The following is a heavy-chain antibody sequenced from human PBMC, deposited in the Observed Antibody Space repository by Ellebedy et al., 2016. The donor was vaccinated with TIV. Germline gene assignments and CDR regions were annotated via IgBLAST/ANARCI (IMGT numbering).Heavy chain of an antibody. CDR1: GFTFSSYS. D-gene: IGHD3-10*01. Sequence: GESLKISCAASGFTFSSYSMHWVRQAPGKGLEWVSSISNSGSYISYADSVKGRFTISRANAKNSVYLQMNGLRAEDTDVYYCARSQMVRGTPPDYWGQGTLVTVSS. CDR3: ARSQMVRGTPPDY. J-gene: IGHJ4*02. CDR2: ISNSGSYI. V-gene: IGHV3-21*01.